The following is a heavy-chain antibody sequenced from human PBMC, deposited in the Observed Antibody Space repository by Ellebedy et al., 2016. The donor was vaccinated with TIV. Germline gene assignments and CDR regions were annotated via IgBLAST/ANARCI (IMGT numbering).Heavy chain of an antibody. CDR2: ISSNGGST. D-gene: IGHD3-10*01. J-gene: IGHJ4*02. V-gene: IGHV3-64D*06. Sequence: PGGSLRLSCAASGFTFSSYAMSWVRQAPGKGLEYVSAISSNGGSTYYADSVKGRFTISRDNSKNTLYLQMSSLRAEDTAVYYCARDMANKGSITMVRGVDYWGQGTLVTVSS. CDR1: GFTFSSYA. CDR3: ARDMANKGSITMVRGVDY.